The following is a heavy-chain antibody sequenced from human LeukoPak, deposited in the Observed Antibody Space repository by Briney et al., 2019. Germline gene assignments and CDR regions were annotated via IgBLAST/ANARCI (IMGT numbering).Heavy chain of an antibody. CDR2: IYYSGST. V-gene: IGHV4-30-4*08. J-gene: IGHJ4*02. D-gene: IGHD3-10*01. CDR3: ARDSYYGSGSYNFDY. Sequence: SQTLSLTCTVSGGSIRSGDYYWSWIRQPPGKGPEWIRYIYYSGSTYYRPSLNSRVTISVDTSKNQFSLKLSSVTAADTGVYYCARDSYYGSGSYNFDYWGQGTLVTVSS. CDR1: GGSIRSGDYY.